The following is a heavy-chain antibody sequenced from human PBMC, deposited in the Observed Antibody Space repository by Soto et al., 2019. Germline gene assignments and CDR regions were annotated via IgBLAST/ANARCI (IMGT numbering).Heavy chain of an antibody. D-gene: IGHD6-25*01. Sequence: GGSLRLSCAASGFTFSSCAMHWVRQAPGKGLEWVAVISYDGSNKYYADSVKGRFTISRDNSKNTLYLQMNSLRAEDTAVYYCARSIAAYTSYYYYYGMDVWGQGTTVTVSS. CDR1: GFTFSSCA. CDR3: ARSIAAYTSYYYYYGMDV. V-gene: IGHV3-30-3*01. J-gene: IGHJ6*02. CDR2: ISYDGSNK.